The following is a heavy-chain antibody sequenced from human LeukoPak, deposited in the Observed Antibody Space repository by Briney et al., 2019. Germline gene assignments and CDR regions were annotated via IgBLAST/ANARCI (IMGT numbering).Heavy chain of an antibody. CDR3: ARDLGIARPAFDI. CDR1: GGSISSYY. Sequence: SETLSLTCTVSGGSISSYYWSWIRQPPGKGLEWIGYIYYSGSTNYNPSLKSRVTISVDTSKNQFSLKLSSVTAADTAVYYCARDLGIARPAFDIWGQGTMVTVSS. D-gene: IGHD1-26*01. V-gene: IGHV4-59*01. J-gene: IGHJ3*02. CDR2: IYYSGST.